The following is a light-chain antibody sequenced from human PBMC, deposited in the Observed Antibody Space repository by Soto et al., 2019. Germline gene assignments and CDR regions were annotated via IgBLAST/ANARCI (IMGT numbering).Light chain of an antibody. V-gene: IGKV3-15*01. J-gene: IGKJ1*01. Sequence: EVVMYQSPAILSVSPGERATLSCRASQSVGINVAWYQQKPGQAPRLLIYGASTRATGSPDRFSASGSATEFTLTISSLLSEDFAVYYCQQYNDWPRTFGQGTKVDVK. CDR1: QSVGIN. CDR3: QQYNDWPRT. CDR2: GAS.